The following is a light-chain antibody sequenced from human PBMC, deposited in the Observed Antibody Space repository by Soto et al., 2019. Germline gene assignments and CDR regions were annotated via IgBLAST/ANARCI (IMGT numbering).Light chain of an antibody. V-gene: IGKV3-11*01. CDR1: QSVRNY. CDR3: QQRSKMPLT. J-gene: IGKJ1*01. CDR2: DAS. Sequence: EIVLTESPGTRAVSPGETATLYSMASQSVRNYLAWYQQKPGQAPRLLIYDASNRATGIPARFSGTGSETDFTLTISSLEPEDFATYYCQQRSKMPLTFGHGTKVDIK.